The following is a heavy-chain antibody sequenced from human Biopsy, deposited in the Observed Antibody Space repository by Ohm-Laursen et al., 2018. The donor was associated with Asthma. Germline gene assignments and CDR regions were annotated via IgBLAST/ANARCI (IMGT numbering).Heavy chain of an antibody. CDR2: ISKDASTQ. Sequence: SLRLSCAASGFSFSNFAIHWVRQAPGKGLEWVGVISKDASTQDYADSVKGRLTMARDNSKNTLDLQMNSLREEDTAVYYCVRDGTDDAFDIWGQGTVVSVSS. D-gene: IGHD1-1*01. J-gene: IGHJ3*02. V-gene: IGHV3-30*01. CDR1: GFSFSNFA. CDR3: VRDGTDDAFDI.